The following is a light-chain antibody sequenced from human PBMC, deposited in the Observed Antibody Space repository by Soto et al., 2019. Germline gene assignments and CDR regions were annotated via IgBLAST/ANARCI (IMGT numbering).Light chain of an antibody. CDR2: EVT. J-gene: IGLJ1*01. CDR1: SSDVGTYDY. CDR3: SSHTSVNTRV. Sequence: QSVLTQPASVSGSPGQSIAISCTGTSSDVGTYDYVSWYQQYPDKAPKLIIYEVTQRPSGVSKRFSGSKSGNTASLTISGLQAEDEADYYCSSHTSVNTRVFGTGTKVTVL. V-gene: IGLV2-14*01.